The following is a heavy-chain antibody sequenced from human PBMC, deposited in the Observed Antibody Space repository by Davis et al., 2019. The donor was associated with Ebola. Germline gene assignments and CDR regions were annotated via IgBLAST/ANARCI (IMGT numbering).Heavy chain of an antibody. CDR1: GGTFSRYA. J-gene: IGHJ4*02. V-gene: IGHV1-69*04. Sequence: KVSCKASGGTFSRYAISWVRQAPGQGLEWMGRINPILGIANYAQKFQGRVTITADKSTSTAYMELSSLRSEDTAVYYCARGITMVRGVTPFDYWGQGTLVTVSS. CDR2: INPILGIA. CDR3: ARGITMVRGVTPFDY. D-gene: IGHD3-10*01.